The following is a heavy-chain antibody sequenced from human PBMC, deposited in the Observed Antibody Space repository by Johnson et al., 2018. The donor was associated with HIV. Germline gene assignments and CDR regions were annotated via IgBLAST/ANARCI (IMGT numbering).Heavy chain of an antibody. CDR2: IYSGGST. Sequence: MQLVESGGGLVQPGGSLRVSCAASGFTVSSNYMSWVRQAPGQGLEWVSVIYSGGSTYYADSVKGTISRDNSKNTLYLQMNSLRAEDTAVYYCARGEYYYDSSGYSNTPDAFDIWGQGTMVTVSS. V-gene: IGHV3-66*01. CDR3: ARGEYYYDSSGYSNTPDAFDI. D-gene: IGHD3-22*01. J-gene: IGHJ3*02. CDR1: GFTVSSNY.